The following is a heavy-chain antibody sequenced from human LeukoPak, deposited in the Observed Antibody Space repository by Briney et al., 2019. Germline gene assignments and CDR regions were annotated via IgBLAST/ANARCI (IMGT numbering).Heavy chain of an antibody. CDR3: ARARRELLDY. Sequence: SETLSLTCTVSGGSISSYYWSWIRQPPGKGLEWIGYIYYSGSTNYNPSLKSRVTISVDTFKNQFSLKLSSVTAADTAVYYCARARRELLDYWGQGTLVTVSS. D-gene: IGHD1-26*01. J-gene: IGHJ4*02. V-gene: IGHV4-59*01. CDR2: IYYSGST. CDR1: GGSISSYY.